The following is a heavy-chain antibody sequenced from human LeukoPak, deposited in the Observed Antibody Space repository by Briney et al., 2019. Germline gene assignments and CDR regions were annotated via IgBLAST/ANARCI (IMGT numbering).Heavy chain of an antibody. CDR3: ATYAIAVVGYWFDP. Sequence: GASVKVSCKVSGYTLTELSMHWVRQAPGKGLEWMGGFDPEDAETIYAQKFQGRVTMTEDTSTDTAYMELSSLTSDDTAVYFCATYAIAVVGYWFDPWGQGTLVIVSS. D-gene: IGHD2-15*01. CDR2: FDPEDAET. V-gene: IGHV1-24*01. CDR1: GYTLTELS. J-gene: IGHJ5*01.